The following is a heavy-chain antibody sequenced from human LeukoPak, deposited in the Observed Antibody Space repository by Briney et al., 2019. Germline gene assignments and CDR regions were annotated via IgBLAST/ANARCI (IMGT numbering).Heavy chain of an antibody. J-gene: IGHJ5*02. CDR2: ISSSGSTI. V-gene: IGHV3-11*01. CDR1: GFTFSDYY. D-gene: IGHD1-1*01. CDR3: ARVRASNWFDP. Sequence: GGSLRLSCAASGFTFSDYYMSWIRQAPGEGLEWVSYISSSGSTIYYADSVKGRFTISRDNAKNSLYLQMNSLRAEDTAVYYCARVRASNWFDPWGQGTLVTVSS.